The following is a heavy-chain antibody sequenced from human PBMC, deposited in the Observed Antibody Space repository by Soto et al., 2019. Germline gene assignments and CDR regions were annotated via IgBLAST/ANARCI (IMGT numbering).Heavy chain of an antibody. Sequence: SETLSLTCAVSGGSISSGGYSWSWIRQPPGKGLEWIGYIYHSGSTYYNPSLKSRVTISVDRSKNQFSLKLSSVTAAATSVYYCARVVPMVVVPVATGWSDPWGQGTLVTVSS. J-gene: IGHJ5*02. D-gene: IGHD2-2*01. CDR2: IYHSGST. V-gene: IGHV4-30-2*01. CDR1: GGSISSGGYS. CDR3: ARVVPMVVVPVATGWSDP.